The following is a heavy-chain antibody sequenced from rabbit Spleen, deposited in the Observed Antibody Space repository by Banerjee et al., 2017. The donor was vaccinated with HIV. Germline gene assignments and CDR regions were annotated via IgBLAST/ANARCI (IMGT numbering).Heavy chain of an antibody. CDR3: ARSTYGYDDYGDLYYAAMDL. D-gene: IGHD2-1*01. Sequence: QEQLVESGGGLVQPEGSLTLTCKASGFSFSDRDVMCWVRQAPGKGLQWIACINASTGKPVYATWASGRFTISRTSSTTVTLRMTSLTAADTATYFCARSTYGYDDYGDLYYAAMDLWGQGTLVTVS. V-gene: IGHV1S45*01. CDR1: GFSFSDRDV. CDR2: INASTGKP. J-gene: IGHJ6*01.